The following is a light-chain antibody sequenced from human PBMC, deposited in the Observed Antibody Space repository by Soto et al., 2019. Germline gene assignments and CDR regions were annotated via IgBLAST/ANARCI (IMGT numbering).Light chain of an antibody. CDR3: QSYDSSLSGSYV. Sequence: QSVLTQPPSVSGAPGQRVTISCTGSSSNIGAGYDVHWYQRLPGTAPKVLIYNNNNRPSGVPDRCSGSKSGTSASLAITGLQAEDEADYSCQSYDSSLSGSYVFGTGTKVTVL. V-gene: IGLV1-40*01. CDR1: SSNIGAGYD. J-gene: IGLJ1*01. CDR2: NNN.